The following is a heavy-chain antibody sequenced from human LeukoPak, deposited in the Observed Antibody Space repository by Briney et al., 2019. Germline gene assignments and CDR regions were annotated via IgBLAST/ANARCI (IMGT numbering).Heavy chain of an antibody. CDR1: GYTFTGYY. Sequence: ASVKVSCKASGYTFTGYYMHWVRQAPGQGLEWMGWINPNSGGTNYAQKFQGRVTMTRDTSISTAYMELSRLRSDDTAVYYCARGPGLSFGGFGELLDFDYWGQGTLVTVSS. V-gene: IGHV1-2*02. D-gene: IGHD3-10*01. CDR3: ARGPGLSFGGFGELLDFDY. CDR2: INPNSGGT. J-gene: IGHJ4*02.